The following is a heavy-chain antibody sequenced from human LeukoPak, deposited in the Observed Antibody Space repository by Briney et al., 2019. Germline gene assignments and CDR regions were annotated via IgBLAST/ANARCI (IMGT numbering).Heavy chain of an antibody. CDR3: AREVVVVPDYYYYGLDV. J-gene: IGHJ6*02. V-gene: IGHV3-11*01. Sequence: GGSLRLSCAASGFTVSSNYMSWVRQAPGKGLEYISHISRSGSSLYYGDSVTGRFTISRDNAKNSLFLQMNSLRVEDTAVYYCAREVVVVPDYYYYGLDVWGQGTTVTVSS. CDR1: GFTVSSNY. CDR2: ISRSGSSL. D-gene: IGHD2-2*01.